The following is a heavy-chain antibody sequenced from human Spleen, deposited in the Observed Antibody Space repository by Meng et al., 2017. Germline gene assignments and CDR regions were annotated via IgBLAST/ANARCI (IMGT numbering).Heavy chain of an antibody. V-gene: IGHV3-15*01. Sequence: EGQVWGSGGGLVKPGGSLRLSCEGTGFTFTNAWMTWVRQVPGKRLEWVGRIKSKPDGETTDYAAPVKGRFIISRDDSKNTVYLQMNSLKTEDTAVYYCTGHIDYWGQGTLVTVSS. J-gene: IGHJ4*02. CDR3: TGHIDY. CDR1: GFTFTNAW. CDR2: IKSKPDGETT.